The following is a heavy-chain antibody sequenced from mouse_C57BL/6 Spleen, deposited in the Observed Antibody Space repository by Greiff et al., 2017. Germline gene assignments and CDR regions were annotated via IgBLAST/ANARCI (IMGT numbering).Heavy chain of an antibody. CDR1: GFTITDYY. Sequence: VQLQQPGAELVKPGASVKLSCTASGFTITDYYMHWVKQRPEQGLEWIGRIDPSDSETKYTPKFKGKATLTADTSSNTAYLQLSSLTSEDSAVYYCARSRDYGSMVAYWGQGTRVTVSA. J-gene: IGHJ3*01. CDR3: ARSRDYGSMVAY. CDR2: IDPSDSET. V-gene: IGHV14-2*01. D-gene: IGHD1-1*01.